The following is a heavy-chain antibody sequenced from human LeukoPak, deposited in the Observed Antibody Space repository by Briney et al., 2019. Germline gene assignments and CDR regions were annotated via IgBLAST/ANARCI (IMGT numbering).Heavy chain of an antibody. CDR1: GYTFTYRY. CDR3: ASSLVVPAASTVYYYGMDV. J-gene: IGHJ6*02. Sequence: ASVKVSCKASGYTFTYRYLHWVRQAPGQALEWMGWITPFNGNTNYAQKFQDRVTITRDRSMSTAYMELSSLRSEDTAMYYCASSLVVPAASTVYYYGMDVWGQGTTVTVSS. D-gene: IGHD2-2*01. CDR2: ITPFNGNT. V-gene: IGHV1-45*02.